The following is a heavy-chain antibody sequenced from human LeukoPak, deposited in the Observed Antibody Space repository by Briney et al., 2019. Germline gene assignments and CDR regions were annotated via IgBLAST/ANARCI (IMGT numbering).Heavy chain of an antibody. D-gene: IGHD3-22*01. CDR3: AKDRDDSSGLFDY. CDR1: GFTFSSYA. V-gene: IGHV3-23*01. Sequence: TGGSLRLSCAASGFTFSSYAMSWVRQAPGKGLEWVSAISGSGGSTYYADSVKGRFTISRDNSKNTLYLQMNSLRAEDTAVYYCAKDRDDSSGLFDYWGQGTLVTVSS. J-gene: IGHJ4*02. CDR2: ISGSGGST.